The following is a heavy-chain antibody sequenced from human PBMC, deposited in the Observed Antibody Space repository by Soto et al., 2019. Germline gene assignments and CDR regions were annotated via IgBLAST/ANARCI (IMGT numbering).Heavy chain of an antibody. V-gene: IGHV3-33*01. D-gene: IGHD6-13*01. CDR3: ARGHPASGFALDV. Sequence: QVQLVESGGGVVQPGGSLRLSCAASGFIFNDYAMHWVRQAPGKGLEWVSFIWYDGSNKHYADSVEGRFTIARDNTKNTLHLQMNSMRLADTAFYYCARGHPASGFALDVWGQGTTVTVPA. J-gene: IGHJ6*01. CDR1: GFIFNDYA. CDR2: IWYDGSNK.